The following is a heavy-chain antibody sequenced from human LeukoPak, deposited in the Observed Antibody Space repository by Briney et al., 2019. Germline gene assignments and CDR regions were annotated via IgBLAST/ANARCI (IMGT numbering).Heavy chain of an antibody. Sequence: GGSLRLSCAASGFTFSSYAMSWVRQAPGKGLERVSAISGSGGSTYYADSVKGRFTISRDNSKNTLYLQMNSLRAEDTAVYYCAKAGPHSGSHYGDLSYYYYGMDVWGQGTTVTVSS. J-gene: IGHJ6*02. CDR1: GFTFSSYA. CDR3: AKAGPHSGSHYGDLSYYYYGMDV. CDR2: ISGSGGST. D-gene: IGHD1-26*01. V-gene: IGHV3-23*01.